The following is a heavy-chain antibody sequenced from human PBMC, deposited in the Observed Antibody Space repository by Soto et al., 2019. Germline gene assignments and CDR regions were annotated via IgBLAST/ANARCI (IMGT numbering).Heavy chain of an antibody. V-gene: IGHV3-23*05. CDR1: GFTFSTYA. CDR2: IDNSGGIT. CDR3: ARGFQYSTGWYYFDC. J-gene: IGHJ4*02. Sequence: SLRLSCAASGFTFSTYAMSWVRQAPGKGLEWVSTIDNSGGITYYADSVKGRFTISRDNSKNTLYLQMNSLRAEDTALYYCARGFQYSTGWYYFDCWGQGTLVTVSS. D-gene: IGHD6-19*01.